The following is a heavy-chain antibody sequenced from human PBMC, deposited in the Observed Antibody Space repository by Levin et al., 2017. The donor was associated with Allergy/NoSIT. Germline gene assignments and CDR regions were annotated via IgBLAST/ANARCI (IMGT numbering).Heavy chain of an antibody. CDR1: GYTFTGYY. V-gene: IGHV1-2*06. CDR2: INPNSGGT. Sequence: GESLKISCQASGYTFTGYYMHWVRQAPGQGLEWMGRINPNSGGTNYAQKFQGRVTMTRDTSISTAYMELSRLRSDDTAVYYCASWSYYGSGSYYNVGFPNLGAFDIWGQGTMVTVSS. D-gene: IGHD3-10*01. CDR3: ASWSYYGSGSYYNVGFPNLGAFDI. J-gene: IGHJ3*02.